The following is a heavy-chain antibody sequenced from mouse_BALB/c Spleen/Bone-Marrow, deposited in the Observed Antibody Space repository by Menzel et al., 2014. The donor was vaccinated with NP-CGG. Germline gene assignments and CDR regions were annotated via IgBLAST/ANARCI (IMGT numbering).Heavy chain of an antibody. CDR2: IWSDGST. CDR3: ARSSPTTWAMDY. V-gene: IGHV2-6*02. D-gene: IGHD2-12*01. Sequence: VMLVESGPGLVSPSQSLSITCTVSGFSLTSYGVHWVRQPPGKGLEWLVVIWSDGSTTYNSALKSRLSISKDNSKSQVFLKMNSLQTDDTAMYYCARSSPTTWAMDYWGQGTSVTVSS. CDR1: GFSLTSYG. J-gene: IGHJ4*01.